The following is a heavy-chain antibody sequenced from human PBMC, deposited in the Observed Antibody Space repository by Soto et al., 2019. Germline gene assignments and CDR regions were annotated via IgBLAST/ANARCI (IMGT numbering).Heavy chain of an antibody. D-gene: IGHD5-18*01. J-gene: IGHJ6*02. CDR3: ARGGPYTAMVYYYYYGMDV. CDR1: GFTFSSYA. Sequence: VQLVESGGGVVQPGRSLRLSCAASGFTFSSYAMHWVRQAPGKGLEWVAVISYDGSNKYYADSVKGRFTISRDNSKNTLYLQMNSLRAEDTAVYYCARGGPYTAMVYYYYYGMDVWGQGTTVTVSS. V-gene: IGHV3-30-3*01. CDR2: ISYDGSNK.